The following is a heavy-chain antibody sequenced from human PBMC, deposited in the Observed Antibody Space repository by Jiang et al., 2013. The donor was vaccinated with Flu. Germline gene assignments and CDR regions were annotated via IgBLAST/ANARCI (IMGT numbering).Heavy chain of an antibody. Sequence: EVKEPGSSMKVSCKASGGTISGYVFSWVRQAPGQGLEWMGGIIPMFGTTNYAQAFAGRVTITADKSTSTVYLELSSLRSEDTAMYFCARDSPSEAYPLLLSYFDLWGRGTQVTVSP. J-gene: IGHJ2*01. CDR2: IIPMFGTT. CDR3: ARDSPSEAYPLLLSYFDL. D-gene: IGHD2-21*01. V-gene: IGHV1-69*06. CDR1: GGTISGYV.